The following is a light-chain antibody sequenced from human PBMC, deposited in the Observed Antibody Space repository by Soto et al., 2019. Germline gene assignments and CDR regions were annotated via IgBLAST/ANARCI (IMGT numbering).Light chain of an antibody. CDR3: SSYTSSSTVV. J-gene: IGLJ1*01. Sequence: QSALTQPASVSGSPGQSITISCTGTSSDVGGYNNVSWYQQHPGKAPRLMIFEVSNRPSGVSNRFSGSKSGNSASLTISGLQAEDEADYYCSSYTSSSTVVFGTGTKVTVL. CDR2: EVS. CDR1: SSDVGGYNN. V-gene: IGLV2-14*01.